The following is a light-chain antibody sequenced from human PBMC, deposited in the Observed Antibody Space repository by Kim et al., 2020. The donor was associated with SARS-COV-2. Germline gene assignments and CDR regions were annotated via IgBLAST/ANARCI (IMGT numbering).Light chain of an antibody. CDR1: SGHSSYI. Sequence: QLVLTQSSSASASLGSSVKFTCTLSSGHSSYIVAWHQQQPGKAPRYLMKVEGSGSYNKGSGVPDRFSGSSSGADRYLTISNLQSEDEADYCCETWDSNTHPWVFGGGTQLTVL. V-gene: IGLV4-60*03. CDR2: VEGSGSY. CDR3: ETWDSNTHPWV. J-gene: IGLJ3*02.